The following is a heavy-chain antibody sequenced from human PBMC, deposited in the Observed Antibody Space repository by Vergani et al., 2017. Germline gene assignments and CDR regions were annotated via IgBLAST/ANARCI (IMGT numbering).Heavy chain of an antibody. Sequence: QLQLQESGPGLVKPSETLSLTCTVSGGSISSSSYYWGWIRQPPGKGLEWIGSIYYSGSTYYNPSLKSRFTISVDTSKNQFSLKLSSVTAADTAVYYCAXHPGRRSGYRHCNWFDPWGQGTLVTVSS. V-gene: IGHV4-39*01. CDR3: AXHPGRRSGYRHCNWFDP. J-gene: IGHJ5*02. CDR2: IYYSGST. D-gene: IGHD3-3*01. CDR1: GGSISSSSYY.